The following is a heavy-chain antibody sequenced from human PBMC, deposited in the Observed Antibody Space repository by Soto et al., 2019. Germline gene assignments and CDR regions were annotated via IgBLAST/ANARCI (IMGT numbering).Heavy chain of an antibody. D-gene: IGHD3-10*01. CDR1: GFTFSSYS. CDR3: AKPGGSGRYFPFDP. Sequence: PGGTLRLSYAASGFTFSSYSMNLVRQAPGKGLEWVSDISGSGGSTYYADSVKGRFTISRDNSKNTLYLQMNSLRAEDTAVYYCAKPGGSGRYFPFDPWGQGTLVTVSS. V-gene: IGHV3-23*01. CDR2: ISGSGGST. J-gene: IGHJ5*02.